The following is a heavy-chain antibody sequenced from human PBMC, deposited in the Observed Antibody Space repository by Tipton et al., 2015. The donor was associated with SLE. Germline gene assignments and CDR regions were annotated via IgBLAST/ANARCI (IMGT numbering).Heavy chain of an antibody. Sequence: SLRLSCAASGFTFSSYWMHWVRQAPGKGLEWVSAISGSGGSTYYADSVKGRFTISRDNSKNTLYLQMKSLRAEDTAVYYCAKDPYSGSDYETNYYYYGMDVWGQGTTVTVSS. CDR2: ISGSGGST. V-gene: IGHV3-23*01. D-gene: IGHD1-26*01. CDR1: GFTFSSYW. CDR3: AKDPYSGSDYETNYYYYGMDV. J-gene: IGHJ6*02.